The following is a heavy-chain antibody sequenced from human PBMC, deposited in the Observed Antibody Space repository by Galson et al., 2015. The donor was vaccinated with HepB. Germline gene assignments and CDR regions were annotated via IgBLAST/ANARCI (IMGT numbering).Heavy chain of an antibody. CDR2: IKQDGNEK. V-gene: IGHV3-7*03. D-gene: IGHD2-2*01. CDR1: GFNFSSYW. CDR3: ARATVAIVPAAVSS. J-gene: IGHJ5*02. Sequence: SLRLSCAASGFNFSSYWMSWVRQAPGKGLEWVANIKQDGNEKYYVDSVKGRFTISRDNAKNSLYLQMNNLRVEDTAVYYCARATVAIVPAAVSSWGQGALVTVSS.